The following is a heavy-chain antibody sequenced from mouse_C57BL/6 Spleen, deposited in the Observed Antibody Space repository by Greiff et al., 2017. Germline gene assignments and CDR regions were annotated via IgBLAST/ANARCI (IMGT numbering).Heavy chain of an antibody. D-gene: IGHD2-3*01. V-gene: IGHV5-17*01. CDR2: ISSGSSTI. Sequence: DVLLVESGGGLVTPARCLSLSCAASGFSFSDYGMHWVRQAPEKGLEWVAYISSGSSTIYYADTVKGRFIISRDYAKNTLFLQMTCLRSEDTAMDYGARSMMVPTGSWFAYWGQGTLVTVSA. CDR1: GFSFSDYG. CDR3: ARSMMVPTGSWFAY. J-gene: IGHJ3*01.